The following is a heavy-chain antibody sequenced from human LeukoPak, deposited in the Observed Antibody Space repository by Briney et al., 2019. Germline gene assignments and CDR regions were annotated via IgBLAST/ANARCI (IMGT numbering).Heavy chain of an antibody. CDR3: ARGRDDYVWGSYRYWVSFDY. CDR2: INPSGGIT. D-gene: IGHD3-16*02. J-gene: IGHJ4*02. V-gene: IGHV1-46*01. CDR1: GYTFTNYY. Sequence: ASVKVSCKASGYTFTNYYMHWVRQAPGQGLEWMGIINPSGGITNYAQKFQGRVNMTRNTSISTAYMELSSLRSEDTAVYYCARGRDDYVWGSYRYWVSFDYWGQGTRVTVSS.